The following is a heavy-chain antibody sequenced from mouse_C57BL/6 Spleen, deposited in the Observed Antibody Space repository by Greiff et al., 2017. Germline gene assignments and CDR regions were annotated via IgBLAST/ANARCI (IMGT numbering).Heavy chain of an antibody. CDR1: GYSITSGYY. J-gene: IGHJ3*01. CDR2: ISYDGSN. V-gene: IGHV3-6*01. CDR3: ARVDWDEAY. Sequence: EVHLVESGPGLVKPSQSLSLTCSVTGYSITSGYYWNWIRQFPGNKLEWMGYISYDGSNNYNPSLKNRISITRDTSKNQFFLKLNSVTTEDTATYYCARVDWDEAYWGQGTLVTVSA. D-gene: IGHD4-1*01.